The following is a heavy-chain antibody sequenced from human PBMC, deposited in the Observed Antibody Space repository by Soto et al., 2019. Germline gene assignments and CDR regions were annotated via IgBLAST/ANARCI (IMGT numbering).Heavy chain of an antibody. D-gene: IGHD5-12*01. J-gene: IGHJ5*02. CDR1: CASIAGGSYY. Sequence: PSDTLSLTCSVSCASIAGGSYYWSWVRQPPGKGLEWIGYIPSRGRPFYNPSLTSRGTISADSSKNQLSLQLTSVTAADTAVYYCVRDQYSGYDFALWGQGNLVTVSS. V-gene: IGHV4-30-4*02. CDR3: VRDQYSGYDFAL. CDR2: IPSRGRP.